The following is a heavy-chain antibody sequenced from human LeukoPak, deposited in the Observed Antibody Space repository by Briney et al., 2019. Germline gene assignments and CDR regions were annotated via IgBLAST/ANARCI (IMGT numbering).Heavy chain of an antibody. CDR3: ARTTAVAGNFDY. CDR2: INPSGGGT. Sequence: ASVNVTSKVPGYLFTNLYMHRDTQTPGQGLEWMGIINPSGGGTSYAQKLQGRVTMTSDTSTSTVYMQLSSLSSEYSAVYYCARTTAVAGNFDYWGQGTLVTVSS. V-gene: IGHV1-46*04. CDR1: GYLFTNLY. J-gene: IGHJ4*02. D-gene: IGHD6-19*01.